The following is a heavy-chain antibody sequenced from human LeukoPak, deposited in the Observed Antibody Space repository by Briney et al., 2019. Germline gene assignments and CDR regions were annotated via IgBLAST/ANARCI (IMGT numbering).Heavy chain of an antibody. D-gene: IGHD6-13*01. CDR1: VYSFTSYW. CDR3: ARQLRGYTLGY. J-gene: IGHJ4*02. CDR2: IYPGDSDT. Sequence: GESLKISCKGSVYSFTSYWIVWVRQMPGKGLEWMGIIYPGDSDTRYSPSLQGQVTISADKSISTAYPQWSSLKASDTAMCYCARQLRGYTLGYWGQGTLVAVSS. V-gene: IGHV5-51*01.